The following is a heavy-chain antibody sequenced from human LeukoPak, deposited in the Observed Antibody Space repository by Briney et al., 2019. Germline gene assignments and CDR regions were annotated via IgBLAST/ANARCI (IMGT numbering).Heavy chain of an antibody. CDR3: AGDLVGFDYYYYGMDV. CDR2: IYSGGST. V-gene: IGHV3-66*01. D-gene: IGHD1-26*01. J-gene: IGHJ6*02. Sequence: GGSLRLSCAASGFTVSSNYMSWVRQAPGKGLEWVSVIYSGGSTYYADSVKGRFTISRDNSKNTLYLQMNSLRAEDTAVYYCAGDLVGFDYYYYGMDVWGQGTTVTVSS. CDR1: GFTVSSNY.